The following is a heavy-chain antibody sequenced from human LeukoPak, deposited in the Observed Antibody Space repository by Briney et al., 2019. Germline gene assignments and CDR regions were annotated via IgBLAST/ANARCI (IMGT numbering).Heavy chain of an antibody. J-gene: IGHJ3*02. D-gene: IGHD6-13*01. CDR2: FDPEDGET. CDR1: GYTLTELS. CDR3: ATALSEGQQRVGSAFDI. Sequence: ASVKVSCKVSGYTLTELSMHWVRQAPGKGLEWMGGFDPEDGETIYAQKFQRRVTMTEDTSTDTAYMELSSLRSEDTAVYYCATALSEGQQRVGSAFDIWGQGTMVSVS. V-gene: IGHV1-24*01.